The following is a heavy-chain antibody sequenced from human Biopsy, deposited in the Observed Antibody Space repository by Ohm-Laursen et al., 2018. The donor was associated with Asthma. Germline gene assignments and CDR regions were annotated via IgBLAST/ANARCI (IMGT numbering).Heavy chain of an antibody. Sequence: SLRLSCAAAGFVFSQCGMHWVRQGPGKGLEWVALVSSDGHNKYYEDSVKGRFTISRDNSRNRLYLQINRLTVEDSAVYFCARQSGQDYGDSSGFDIWGQGTRVAVSS. CDR1: GFVFSQCG. CDR3: ARQSGQDYGDSSGFDI. CDR2: VSSDGHNK. J-gene: IGHJ3*02. V-gene: IGHV3-30*03. D-gene: IGHD3-22*01.